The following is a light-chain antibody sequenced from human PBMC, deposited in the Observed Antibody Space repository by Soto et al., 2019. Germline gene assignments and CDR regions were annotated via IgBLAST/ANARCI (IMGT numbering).Light chain of an antibody. V-gene: IGLV4-60*03. J-gene: IGLJ2*01. Sequence: QSVLTQSSSASASLGSSVKLTCTLSSGHSTYIITWHQQQPGKAPRYLMKLENSGNYNKGSGVPDRFSGSSSGADRYLTISSLQSEDEADYYCETWDRNTWVFGGGTKLTVL. CDR3: ETWDRNTWV. CDR2: LENSGNY. CDR1: SGHSTYI.